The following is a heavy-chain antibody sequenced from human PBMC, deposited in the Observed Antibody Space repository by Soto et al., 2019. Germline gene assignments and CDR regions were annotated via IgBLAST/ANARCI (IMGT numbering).Heavy chain of an antibody. CDR2: ISYDGSNK. J-gene: IGHJ6*02. CDR3: ARDRGRHKRPYYYYGMDV. Sequence: PGGSLRLSCAASGSTFSSYAMHWVRQAPGKGLEWVAVISYDGSNKYYADSVKGRFTISRDNSKNTLYLQMNSLRAEDTAVYYCARDRGRHKRPYYYYGMDVWGQGTTVTVSS. V-gene: IGHV3-30-3*01. CDR1: GSTFSSYA.